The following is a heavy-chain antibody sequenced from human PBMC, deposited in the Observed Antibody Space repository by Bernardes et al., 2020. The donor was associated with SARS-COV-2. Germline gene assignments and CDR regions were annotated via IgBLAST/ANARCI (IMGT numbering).Heavy chain of an antibody. D-gene: IGHD3-22*01. J-gene: IGHJ4*02. Sequence: VSEKVSCKASGFTFTDYFMHWVRQAPGQGLEWMGWINPNSGGTNYAQKFQGRVTMTRDTSISTAYMELSRLRSDDTAVYYCARGGYYYDSSGPKKDYWGQGTLVTVSS. CDR3: ARGGYYYDSSGPKKDY. CDR2: INPNSGGT. CDR1: GFTFTDYF. V-gene: IGHV1-2*02.